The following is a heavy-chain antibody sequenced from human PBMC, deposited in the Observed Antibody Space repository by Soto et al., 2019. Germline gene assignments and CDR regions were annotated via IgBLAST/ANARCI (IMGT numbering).Heavy chain of an antibody. CDR2: ISGSGGST. Sequence: PGGSLRLSCAASGFTFSSYAMSWVRQAPGKGLEWVSAISGSGGSTYYADSVKGRFTISRDNSKNTLYLQMNSLRAEDTAVYYCAKEPKPHITAAGTFDYWGQGTLVTVSS. V-gene: IGHV3-23*01. D-gene: IGHD6-13*01. CDR3: AKEPKPHITAAGTFDY. J-gene: IGHJ4*02. CDR1: GFTFSSYA.